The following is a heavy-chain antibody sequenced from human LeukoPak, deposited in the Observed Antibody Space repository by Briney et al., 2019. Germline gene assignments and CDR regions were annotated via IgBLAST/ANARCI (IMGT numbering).Heavy chain of an antibody. CDR3: TRDRSRAEDD. CDR1: GFTFSSYG. Sequence: PGGSLRLSCAASGFTFSSYGMHWVRQAPGKGLERVAFIRYDGSNKYYADSVKGRFTISRDNSKNTLYLQMNSLRAEDTAVYYCTRDRSRAEDDWGQGTLVTVSS. D-gene: IGHD1-14*01. V-gene: IGHV3-30*02. J-gene: IGHJ4*02. CDR2: IRYDGSNK.